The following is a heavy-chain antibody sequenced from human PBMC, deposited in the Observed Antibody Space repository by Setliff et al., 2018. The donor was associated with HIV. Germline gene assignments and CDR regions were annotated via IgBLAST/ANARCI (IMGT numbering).Heavy chain of an antibody. CDR3: ARDAPTVYANGWFDP. CDR2: IYHSGST. Sequence: PSETLSLTCAVSGYSISSGFYWGWIRQPPGKGLEWIGSIYHSGSTYYNPSLRSRVTISVDTSKNQFSLKLSSVTAAGTAVYYCARDAPTVYANGWFDPWGQGTLVTVSS. D-gene: IGHD2-8*01. J-gene: IGHJ5*02. V-gene: IGHV4-38-2*02. CDR1: GYSISSGFY.